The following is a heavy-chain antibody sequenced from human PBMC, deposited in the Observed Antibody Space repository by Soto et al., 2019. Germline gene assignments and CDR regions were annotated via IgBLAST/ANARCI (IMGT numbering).Heavy chain of an antibody. D-gene: IGHD3-10*01. V-gene: IGHV1-8*01. CDR2: MNPNSGNT. CDR3: ARGWGAMVRGVIFHYYYMDV. J-gene: IGHJ6*03. CDR1: GYTFTSYD. Sequence: QVQLVQSGAEVKKPGASVKVSCKASGYTFTSYDINWVRQATGQGLEWMGWMNPNSGNTGYAQKFRGRVTRTRNTSRSTGYMEVSSLRSEGTAVYYCARGWGAMVRGVIFHYYYMDVWGKGTTVTVSS.